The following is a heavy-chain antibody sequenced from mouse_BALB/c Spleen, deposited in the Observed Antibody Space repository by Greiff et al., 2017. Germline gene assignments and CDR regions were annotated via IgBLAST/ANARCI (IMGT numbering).Heavy chain of an antibody. CDR2: SRNKANDYTT. CDR1: GFTFSDFY. D-gene: IGHD2-4*01. Sequence: EVKLVESGGGLVQPGGSLRLSCATSGFTFSDFYMEWVRQPPGKRLEWIAASRNKANDYTTEYSASVKGRFIVSRDTSQSILYLQMNALRAEDTAIYYCARAYYDLAFAYWGQGTLVTVSA. V-gene: IGHV7-1*02. CDR3: ARAYYDLAFAY. J-gene: IGHJ3*01.